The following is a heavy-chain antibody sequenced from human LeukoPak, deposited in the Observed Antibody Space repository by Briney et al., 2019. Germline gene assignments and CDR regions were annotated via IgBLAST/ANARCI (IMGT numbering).Heavy chain of an antibody. J-gene: IGHJ4*02. CDR1: GFTFSSYA. CDR2: ISTSGSYI. V-gene: IGHV3-21*01. Sequence: GGSLRLPCAASGFTFSSYAMNWVRQAPGKGLEWVSFISTSGSYIYYADSVKGRFTISRDNAKNSLYLQMNSLRAEDTAVYYCASQTPRRLPIAVADYFDYWGQGTLVTVSS. CDR3: ASQTPRRLPIAVADYFDY. D-gene: IGHD6-19*01.